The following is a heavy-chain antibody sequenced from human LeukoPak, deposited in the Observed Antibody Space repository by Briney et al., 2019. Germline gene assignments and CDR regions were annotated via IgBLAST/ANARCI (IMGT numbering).Heavy chain of an antibody. CDR3: ARTYGPGVRFYYFYMDV. D-gene: IGHD3-10*01. J-gene: IGHJ6*03. CDR1: GFTFSSYW. Sequence: GGSLRLSCAGSGFTFSSYWMTWVRQAPGKGLEWVANIKKDGSAQNYVDSVKGRFSISRDNAQDSLYLQMNSLRAEDTAVYYYARTYGPGVRFYYFYMDVWGKGITITVSS. V-gene: IGHV3-7*01. CDR2: IKKDGSAQ.